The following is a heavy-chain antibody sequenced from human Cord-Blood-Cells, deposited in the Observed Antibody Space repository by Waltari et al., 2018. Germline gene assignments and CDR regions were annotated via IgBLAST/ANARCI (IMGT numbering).Heavy chain of an antibody. CDR1: GYSISSGYY. D-gene: IGHD6-6*01. CDR2: IYHSGST. CDR3: ARGPIQLDY. Sequence: QVQLQESGPGLVKPSETLSLTCTVSGYSISSGYYWGWIRQPPGKGLEWIGSIYHSGSTYYNPSLKRRVTMSVDTSKNQFSLKLSSVTAADTAVYYCARGPIQLDYWGQGTLVTVSS. J-gene: IGHJ4*02. V-gene: IGHV4-38-2*02.